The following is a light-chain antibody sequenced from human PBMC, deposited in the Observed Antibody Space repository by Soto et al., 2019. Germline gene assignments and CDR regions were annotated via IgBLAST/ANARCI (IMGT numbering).Light chain of an antibody. CDR2: DAS. V-gene: IGKV1-5*01. CDR3: QQYNTYPWT. CDR1: QSISSW. J-gene: IGKJ1*01. Sequence: DIQVTQSPSTLSSSLGDRLTITCRASQSISSWLAWYQQKPGKAPKLLIYDASSLESGVPSRFSGSGSGTEFTLTISSLQPDDFATYYCQQYNTYPWTFGQGTKVDI.